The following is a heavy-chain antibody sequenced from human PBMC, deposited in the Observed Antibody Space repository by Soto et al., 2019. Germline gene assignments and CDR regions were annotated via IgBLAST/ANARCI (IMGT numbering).Heavy chain of an antibody. CDR3: AREFCSGGTCCASTSDY. CDR1: GFSFSDYY. V-gene: IGHV3-11*01. J-gene: IGHJ4*02. Sequence: GGSLRLSCAASGFSFSDYYMTWIRQAPGKGLEWISYISRSGTNIYYADSVKGRFTISRDNAQSSLHLQMNSLRAEDTAIYYCAREFCSGGTCCASTSDYWGQGTPVTVSS. D-gene: IGHD2-15*01. CDR2: ISRSGTNI.